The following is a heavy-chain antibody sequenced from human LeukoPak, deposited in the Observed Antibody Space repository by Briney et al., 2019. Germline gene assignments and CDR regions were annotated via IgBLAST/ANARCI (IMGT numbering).Heavy chain of an antibody. D-gene: IGHD5-18*01. CDR1: GVSISSSSYY. Sequence: PSETLSLTCTVSGVSISSSSYYWGWIRQPPGKGLEWIGSIYYSGSTYYNPSLKSRVTISVDTSKNQFSLKLSSVTAADTAVYYCARTDTAMVTASLDYWGQGTLVTVSS. J-gene: IGHJ4*02. CDR3: ARTDTAMVTASLDY. CDR2: IYYSGST. V-gene: IGHV4-39*07.